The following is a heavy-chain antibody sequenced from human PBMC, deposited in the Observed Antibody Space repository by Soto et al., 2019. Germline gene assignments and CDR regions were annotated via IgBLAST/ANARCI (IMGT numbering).Heavy chain of an antibody. D-gene: IGHD3-3*01. Sequence: SETLSLTCAVYGGSFSGYYWSWIRQPPGKGLEWIGEINHSGSTNYNPSLKSRVTISVDTSKNQFSLKLSSVTAADTAVYYCAQGAGGDFWSGYYTGYYYYYGMDVWGQGTTVTVSS. J-gene: IGHJ6*02. CDR1: GGSFSGYY. V-gene: IGHV4-34*01. CDR2: INHSGST. CDR3: AQGAGGDFWSGYYTGYYYYYGMDV.